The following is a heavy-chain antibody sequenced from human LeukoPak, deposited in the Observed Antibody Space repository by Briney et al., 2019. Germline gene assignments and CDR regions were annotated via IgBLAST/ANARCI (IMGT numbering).Heavy chain of an antibody. Sequence: GGSLRLSCAASGFAFSSYAMSWVRQAPGKGLEWVSAISGSGGSTYYADSVKGRFTISRDNSKNTLYLQMNSLRAEDTAVYYCAKFLPTHIVVANYYFDYWGQGTLVAVSS. D-gene: IGHD2-21*01. CDR1: GFAFSSYA. J-gene: IGHJ4*02. CDR2: ISGSGGST. V-gene: IGHV3-23*01. CDR3: AKFLPTHIVVANYYFDY.